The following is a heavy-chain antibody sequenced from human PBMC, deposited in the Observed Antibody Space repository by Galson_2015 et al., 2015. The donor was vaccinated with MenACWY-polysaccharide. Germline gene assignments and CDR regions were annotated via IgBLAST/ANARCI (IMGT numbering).Heavy chain of an antibody. J-gene: IGHJ4*02. D-gene: IGHD3/OR15-3a*01. CDR3: ARHEDWGFGY. Sequence: SLRLSCAASGFAFSGYSLNWVRQTPGKGLEWVANINPDGSDKYYAGSMRGRFSISRDNAKNSLYLLINSLTADDTAVYYCARHEDWGFGYWGQGTLVTVAS. CDR1: GFAFSGYS. CDR2: INPDGSDK. V-gene: IGHV3-7*01.